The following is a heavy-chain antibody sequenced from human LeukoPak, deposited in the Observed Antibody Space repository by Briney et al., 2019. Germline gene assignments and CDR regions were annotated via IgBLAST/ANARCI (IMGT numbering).Heavy chain of an antibody. CDR2: IIPIFGTA. V-gene: IGHV1-69*13. CDR3: ARYRGYYDFWSPRPGYFDY. J-gene: IGHJ4*02. CDR1: GGTFSSYA. D-gene: IGHD3-3*01. Sequence: GASVKVSCKASGGTFSSYAISWVRQAPGQGLEWMGGIIPIFGTANYAQKFQGRVTITADESTSTAYMELSSLRSEDTAVYYCARYRGYYDFWSPRPGYFDYWGQGTLVTVSS.